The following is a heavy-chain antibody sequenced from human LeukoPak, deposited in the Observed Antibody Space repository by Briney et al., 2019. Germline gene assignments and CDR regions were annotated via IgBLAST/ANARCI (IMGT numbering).Heavy chain of an antibody. CDR2: ISSSNSYI. D-gene: IGHD2-15*01. CDR1: GFTFSSYS. CDR3: ARIDCSGGSCYSFH. Sequence: GGSLRLSCAASGFTFSSYSMNWVRQAPGKGLEWVSSISSSNSYIYYADSVKGRFTISRDNAKNSLYLQMNSLRAEDTAVYYCARIDCSGGSCYSFHWGQGTLVTVSS. J-gene: IGHJ4*02. V-gene: IGHV3-21*01.